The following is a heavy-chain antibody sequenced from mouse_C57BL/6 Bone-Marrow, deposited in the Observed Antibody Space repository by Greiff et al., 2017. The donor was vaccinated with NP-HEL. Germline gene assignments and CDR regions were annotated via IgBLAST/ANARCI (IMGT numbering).Heavy chain of an antibody. D-gene: IGHD1-1*01. CDR1: GYTFTSYW. V-gene: IGHV1-55*01. CDR3: ARGRVTTVALYYFDY. CDR2: IYPGSGST. J-gene: IGHJ2*01. Sequence: QVHVKQPGAELVKPGASVKMSCKASGYTFTSYWITWVKQRPGQGLEWIGDIYPGSGSTNYNEKFKSKATLTVDTSSSTAYMQLSSLTSEDSAVYYCARGRVTTVALYYFDYWGQGTTLTVSS.